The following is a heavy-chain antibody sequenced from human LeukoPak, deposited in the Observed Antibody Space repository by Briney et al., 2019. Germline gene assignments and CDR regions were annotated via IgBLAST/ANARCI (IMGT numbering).Heavy chain of an antibody. CDR3: ARGSGAQAFDI. V-gene: IGHV4-34*01. Sequence: PSETLSLTCAVYGGSFSGYYWSWIRQPPGKGLEWIGEINHSGSTNYNPSLKSRVTISVDTSKNQFSLKLSSVTAADTAVYYCARGSGAQAFDIWGQGTMVTVSS. D-gene: IGHD3-10*01. J-gene: IGHJ3*02. CDR1: GGSFSGYY. CDR2: INHSGST.